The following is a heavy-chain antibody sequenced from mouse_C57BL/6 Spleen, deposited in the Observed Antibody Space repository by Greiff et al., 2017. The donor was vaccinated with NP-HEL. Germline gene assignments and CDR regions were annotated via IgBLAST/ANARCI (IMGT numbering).Heavy chain of an antibody. CDR2: INPNNGGT. V-gene: IGHV1-18*01. CDR3: ARGRDYGQGDFDY. J-gene: IGHJ2*01. D-gene: IGHD2-4*01. CDR1: GYTFTDYN. Sequence: VHVKQSGPELVKPGASVKIPCKASGYTFTDYNMDWVKQSHGKSLEWIGDINPNNGGTIYNQKFKGKATLTVDKSSSTAYMELRSLTSEETAVYYCARGRDYGQGDFDYWGQGTTLTVSS.